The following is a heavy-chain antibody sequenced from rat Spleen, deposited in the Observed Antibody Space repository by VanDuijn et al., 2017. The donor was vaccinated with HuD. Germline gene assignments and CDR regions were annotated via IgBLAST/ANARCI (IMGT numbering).Heavy chain of an antibody. Sequence: EVQLVESGGGLVQPGRSLKLSCVASGFTFNNYWMTSIRQSTGKGLEWVASITNISGRTHYPDHVKGRFTISRDIAKSTLFLQRNSLKSEETATYYCARNWELGFDYWGQGVMVTVSS. J-gene: IGHJ2*01. CDR1: GFTFNNYW. V-gene: IGHV5-31*01. CDR2: ITNISGRT. D-gene: IGHD5-1*01. CDR3: ARNWELGFDY.